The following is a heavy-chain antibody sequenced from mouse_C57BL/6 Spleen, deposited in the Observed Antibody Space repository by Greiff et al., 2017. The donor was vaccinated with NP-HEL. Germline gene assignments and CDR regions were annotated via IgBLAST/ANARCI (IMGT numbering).Heavy chain of an antibody. V-gene: IGHV14-2*01. CDR2: IDPEDGET. CDR1: GFNIKDYY. J-gene: IGHJ1*03. Sequence: EVQLQQSGAELVKPGASVKLSCTASGFNIKDYYMHWVKQRTEQGLEWIGRIDPEDGETKSAPKFQGKATITADTPSNTAYLQLSSLTSEDTAVYYCARKRGIYYGNYYWYFDVWGTGTTVTVSS. CDR3: ARKRGIYYGNYYWYFDV. D-gene: IGHD2-1*01.